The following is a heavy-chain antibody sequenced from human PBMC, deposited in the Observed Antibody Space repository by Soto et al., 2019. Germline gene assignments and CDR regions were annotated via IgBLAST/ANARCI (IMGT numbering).Heavy chain of an antibody. Sequence: GESLKISCKGSGYSFTSYWIGWVRQMPGKGLEWMGIIYPGGSDTRYSPSFQGQVTISADKSISTAYLQWSSLKASDTAMYYCACSYRDYYYYYGMDVWGQGTTVTVSS. J-gene: IGHJ6*02. V-gene: IGHV5-51*01. CDR2: IYPGGSDT. CDR3: ACSYRDYYYYYGMDV. CDR1: GYSFTSYW.